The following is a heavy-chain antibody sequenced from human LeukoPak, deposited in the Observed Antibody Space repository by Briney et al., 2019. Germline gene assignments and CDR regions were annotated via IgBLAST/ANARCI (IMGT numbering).Heavy chain of an antibody. J-gene: IGHJ5*02. CDR2: IYYSGST. D-gene: IGHD3-3*01. Sequence: SETLSLTCTVSGGSISSYYWGWIRQPPGKGLEWIGSIYYSGSTYYNPSLKSRVTISVDTSKNQFFLKLSSVTAADTAVYYCATALRFLEWASWGQGTLVTVSS. V-gene: IGHV4-39*01. CDR3: ATALRFLEWAS. CDR1: GGSISSYY.